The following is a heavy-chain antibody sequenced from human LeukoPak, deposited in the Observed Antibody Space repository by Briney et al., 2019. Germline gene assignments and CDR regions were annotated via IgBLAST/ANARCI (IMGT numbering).Heavy chain of an antibody. CDR3: ARDSTGWSVDY. CDR1: GYTFTNYH. J-gene: IGHJ4*02. Sequence: ASVKASCEASGYTFTNYHMHWVRQAPGQALEWMGILTPNSGDTTYAQKFQGRITMTRDTSTSTVYMELSSLRFEDTAVYHCARDSTGWSVDYWGQGTLVTVSS. V-gene: IGHV1-46*01. CDR2: LTPNSGDT. D-gene: IGHD6-19*01.